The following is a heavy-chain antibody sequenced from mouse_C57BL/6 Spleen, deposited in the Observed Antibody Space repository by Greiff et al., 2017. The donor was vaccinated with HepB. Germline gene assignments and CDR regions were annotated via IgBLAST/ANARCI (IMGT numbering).Heavy chain of an antibody. D-gene: IGHD1-1*01. V-gene: IGHV5-17*01. J-gene: IGHJ4*01. CDR3: ARPELRYAMDY. CDR2: ISSGSSTI. CDR1: GFTFSDYG. Sequence: EVKLMESGGGLVKPGGSLKLSCAASGFTFSDYGMHWVRQAPEKGLEWVAYISSGSSTIYYADTVKGRFPIARDNAKNTLFLQMTSLRSEYTAMDYWARPELRYAMDYWGQGTSVTVSS.